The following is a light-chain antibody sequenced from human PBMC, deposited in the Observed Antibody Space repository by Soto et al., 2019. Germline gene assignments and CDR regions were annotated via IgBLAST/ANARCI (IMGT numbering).Light chain of an antibody. J-gene: IGLJ1*01. CDR3: AAWDDSLSVYV. CDR1: SSNIGSNS. V-gene: IGLV1-47*02. Sequence: QSALTQPPSASGTPGQRVTISCSGSSSNIGSNSVYWYQQLPGTAPKLLIHSSNQRPSGVPDRFSGSKSGTSASLAISGLRSEDEADYYCAAWDDSLSVYVFGTGTKLTVL. CDR2: SSN.